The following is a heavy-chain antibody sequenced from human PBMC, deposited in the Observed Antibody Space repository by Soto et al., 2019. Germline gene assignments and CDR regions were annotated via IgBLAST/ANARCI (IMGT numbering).Heavy chain of an antibody. V-gene: IGHV1-24*01. CDR1: GYTLTELS. D-gene: IGHD4-17*01. CDR2: FDPEDGET. Sequence: QVQLVQSGAEVKKPGASVKVSCKVSGYTLTELSMHWVRQAPGKGLEWMGGFDPEDGETIYAQKFQGRVTMTEDTSTDTAYMELSSLRSEDTAVYYCATHYGAATSYYYYYGMDVWGQGTTVTVSS. CDR3: ATHYGAATSYYYYYGMDV. J-gene: IGHJ6*02.